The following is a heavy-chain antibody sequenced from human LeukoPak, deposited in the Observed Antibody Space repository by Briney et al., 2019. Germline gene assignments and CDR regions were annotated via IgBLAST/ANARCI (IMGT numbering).Heavy chain of an antibody. D-gene: IGHD3-10*01. J-gene: IGHJ4*02. Sequence: GGSLRLSCAASGFTFSSYEMNWVRQAPGKGLEWVSYISSSGSTIYYADSVKGRFTISRDNAQNSLYLQMNSLRAEDTASYYCARIGHYGSGNYFENPFDYWGQGTLVTVSS. CDR1: GFTFSSYE. V-gene: IGHV3-48*03. CDR2: ISSSGSTI. CDR3: ARIGHYGSGNYFENPFDY.